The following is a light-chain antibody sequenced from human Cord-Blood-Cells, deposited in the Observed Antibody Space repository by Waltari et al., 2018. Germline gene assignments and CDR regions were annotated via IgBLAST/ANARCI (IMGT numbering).Light chain of an antibody. CDR1: QSVLYSSNNKNY. J-gene: IGKJ2*01. CDR3: QQYYSTMYT. V-gene: IGKV4-1*01. Sequence: DIVMTQSPDSLAVSLCERATINCKSSQSVLYSSNNKNYLAWYQQKPGQPPKLLIYWASTRESGVPDRFSGSGSGTDFTLTISSLQAEDVAVYYCQQYYSTMYTFGQGTKLEIK. CDR2: WAS.